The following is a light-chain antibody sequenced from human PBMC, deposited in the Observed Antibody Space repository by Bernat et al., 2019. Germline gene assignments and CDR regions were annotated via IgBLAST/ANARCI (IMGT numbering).Light chain of an antibody. Sequence: DTQMTQSPSSLSASIGDRVTITCRASQTISTYLSWFQQKPGKAPKLLIYAASSLQSGVPSRFSGSGSGTDFTLTISNLQPEDFAIYYCHQYSKIPWTFGQGTTVEMK. CDR3: HQYSKIPWT. J-gene: IGKJ1*01. V-gene: IGKV1-39*01. CDR2: AAS. CDR1: QTISTY.